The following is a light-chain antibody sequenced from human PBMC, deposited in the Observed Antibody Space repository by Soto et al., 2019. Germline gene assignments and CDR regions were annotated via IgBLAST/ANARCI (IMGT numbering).Light chain of an antibody. CDR2: VGTGGIVG. Sequence: QPVLTQPPSASASLGASVTLTRTLSSGYSNYKVDWYQQRPGKGPRFVMRVGTGGIVGSKGDGIPDRFSVLGSGLNRYLTIKNIQEEDESDYHCGADHGSGSNWVFGGGTKLTVL. J-gene: IGLJ2*01. V-gene: IGLV9-49*01. CDR1: SGYSNYK. CDR3: GADHGSGSNWV.